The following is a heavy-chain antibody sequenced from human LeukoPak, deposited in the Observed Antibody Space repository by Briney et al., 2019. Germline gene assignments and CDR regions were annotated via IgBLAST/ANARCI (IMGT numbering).Heavy chain of an antibody. J-gene: IGHJ4*02. CDR2: INPSGGST. CDR3: ARGPILQQWLRY. D-gene: IGHD6-19*01. CDR1: GYTFTNYH. Sequence: ASVKVSCKASGYTFTNYHMHWVRQAPGQGLEWMGIINPSGGSTNYAQKFQGRVTMTRDTSISTAYMELSRLRSDDTAVYYCARGPILQQWLRYWGQGTLVTVSS. V-gene: IGHV1-46*01.